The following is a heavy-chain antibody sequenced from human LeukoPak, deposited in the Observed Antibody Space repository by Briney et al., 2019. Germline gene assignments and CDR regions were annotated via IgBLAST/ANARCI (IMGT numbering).Heavy chain of an antibody. CDR3: ARDPYSSGWYDRFWFDP. D-gene: IGHD6-19*01. Sequence: ASVKVSCKASGYTFINHWMHWVRQAPGQGLEWVGLINPTGTTTLYAQKFQGRITLTRDMSATTAYMELSRLRSDDTAVYYCARDPYSSGWYDRFWFDPWGQGTLVTVSS. V-gene: IGHV1-46*01. CDR2: INPTGTTT. J-gene: IGHJ5*02. CDR1: GYTFINHW.